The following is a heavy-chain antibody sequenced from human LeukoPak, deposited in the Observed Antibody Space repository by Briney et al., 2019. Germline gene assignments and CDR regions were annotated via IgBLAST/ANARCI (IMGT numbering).Heavy chain of an antibody. J-gene: IGHJ4*02. D-gene: IGHD1-26*01. Sequence: PGRSLRLSCAASGFTFNTYGMHWGRQAQGKGLEWVALIWYDGSNENYADSVKGRFTISRDNSRNTLYLQMNSLRGEDTAVYYCARGGLTIAEATTSWYLDYWGQGTLVTVSS. CDR3: ARGGLTIAEATTSWYLDY. CDR2: IWYDGSNE. V-gene: IGHV3-33*01. CDR1: GFTFNTYG.